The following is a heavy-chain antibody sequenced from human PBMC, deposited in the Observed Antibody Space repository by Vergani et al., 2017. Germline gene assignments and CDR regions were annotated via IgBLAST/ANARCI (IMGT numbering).Heavy chain of an antibody. J-gene: IGHJ6*02. CDR2: INPSGGST. CDR3: AREGAVVVADTLPRHYDYGMDV. V-gene: IGHV1-46*01. D-gene: IGHD2-15*01. Sequence: QVQLVQSGAEVKKPGASVKVSCKASGYTFTSYYMHWVRQAPGQGLEWMGIINPSGGSTSYAQQFQGRVTMTRDTSTSTVYMELGSLRSEDTAVYYCAREGAVVVADTLPRHYDYGMDVWGQGTTVTVSS. CDR1: GYTFTSYY.